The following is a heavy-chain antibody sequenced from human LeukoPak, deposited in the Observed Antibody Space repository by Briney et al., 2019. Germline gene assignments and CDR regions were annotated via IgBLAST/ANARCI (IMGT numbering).Heavy chain of an antibody. CDR1: DYSFTNYW. CDR3: ARHQGYFDP. CDR2: IYPGDSNT. Sequence: GESLKISCKGSDYSFTNYWIGWVRQMPGKGLEWLGMIYPGDSNTRYSPSFQGHVTISADKSISTAYLQWSSLKASDTAMYDCARHQGYFDPWGQGTLVTVSS. V-gene: IGHV5-51*01. J-gene: IGHJ5*02. D-gene: IGHD3-22*01.